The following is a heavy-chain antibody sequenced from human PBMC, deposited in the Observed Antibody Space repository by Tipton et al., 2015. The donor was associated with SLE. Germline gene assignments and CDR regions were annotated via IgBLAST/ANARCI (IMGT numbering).Heavy chain of an antibody. CDR2: ITRRGKT. D-gene: IGHD2-21*01. Sequence: TLSLTCAVHDGSLSNYYWSWFRRPPGRGLEWIGEITRRGKTNYNPSLKSRVTISVDTSKNQFSLNLTSVTAADTAIYYCVRGHPHIVVLIGGGWFDPWGQGTLVTVSS. V-gene: IGHV4-34*01. CDR1: DGSLSNYY. J-gene: IGHJ5*02. CDR3: VRGHPHIVVLIGGGWFDP.